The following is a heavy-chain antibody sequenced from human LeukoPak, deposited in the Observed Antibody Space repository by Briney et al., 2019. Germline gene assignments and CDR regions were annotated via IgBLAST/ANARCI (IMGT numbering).Heavy chain of an antibody. Sequence: GGSLRFSCAASGFTFSTNAMSWVRPAPGKGREWVSHISGGGGSTYYADPVKGRFTISRDNSKSTLYLQMNSLRAEDTAVYYCAKLGSGWRYFDYWGQGTLVTVSS. CDR1: GFTFSTNA. CDR2: ISGGGGST. V-gene: IGHV3-23*01. J-gene: IGHJ4*02. CDR3: AKLGSGWRYFDY. D-gene: IGHD6-19*01.